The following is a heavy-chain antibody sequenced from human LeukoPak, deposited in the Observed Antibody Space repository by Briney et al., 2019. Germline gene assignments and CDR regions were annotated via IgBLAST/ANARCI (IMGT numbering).Heavy chain of an antibody. V-gene: IGHV3-43D*03. D-gene: IGHD2-2*02. J-gene: IGHJ4*02. CDR3: ARDLEGIVVVPAAIRDDY. CDR2: ISWDGGST. Sequence: GGSLRLSCAASGFTFDDYAMHWVRQAPGKGLEWVSLISWDGGSTYYADSVKGRFTISRDNSKNSLYLQMNSLRAEDTAVYYCARDLEGIVVVPAAIRDDYWGQGTLVTVSS. CDR1: GFTFDDYA.